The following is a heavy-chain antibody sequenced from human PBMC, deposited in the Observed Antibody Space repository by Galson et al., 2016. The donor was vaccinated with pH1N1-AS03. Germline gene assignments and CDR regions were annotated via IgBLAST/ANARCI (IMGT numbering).Heavy chain of an antibody. V-gene: IGHV3-23*01. CDR1: GFTFDNFA. CDR3: VKDFGIGWELQHFDW. D-gene: IGHD1-26*01. CDR2: ISGRSGVT. Sequence: SLRLSCAASGFTFDNFAMSWVRQAPGQGLEWVASISGRSGVTYYPASVKGRFTISRDNSRNILDLQMSNLRAEGTARYFCVKDFGIGWELQHFDWWGQGTLLTVSS. J-gene: IGHJ4*02.